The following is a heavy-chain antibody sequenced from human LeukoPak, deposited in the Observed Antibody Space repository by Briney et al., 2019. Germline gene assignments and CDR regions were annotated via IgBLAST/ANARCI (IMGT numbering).Heavy chain of an antibody. Sequence: SVKVSCKASGGTFSSYAISWVRQAPGQGLEWTGGIIPIFGTANYAQKFQGRVTITADESTSTAYMELSSLRSEDTAVYYCARDRSGVVVVAATPYYYYGMDVWGQGTTVTVSS. V-gene: IGHV1-69*13. J-gene: IGHJ6*02. CDR3: ARDRSGVVVVAATPYYYYGMDV. D-gene: IGHD2-15*01. CDR1: GGTFSSYA. CDR2: IIPIFGTA.